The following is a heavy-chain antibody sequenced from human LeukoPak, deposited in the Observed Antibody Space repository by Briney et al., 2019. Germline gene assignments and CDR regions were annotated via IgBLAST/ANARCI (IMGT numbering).Heavy chain of an antibody. D-gene: IGHD2/OR15-2a*01. CDR3: ARGPASRPRIDY. J-gene: IGHJ4*02. CDR1: GGTFSSYA. V-gene: IGHV1-69*06. Sequence: SVKVSCKASGGTFSSYAISWVRQAPGQGLEWMGGIIPIFGTANYAQKFQGRVTITADKSTSTAYMELSSLRSEDTAVYYCARGPASRPRIDYWGQGTLVTVSS. CDR2: IIPIFGTA.